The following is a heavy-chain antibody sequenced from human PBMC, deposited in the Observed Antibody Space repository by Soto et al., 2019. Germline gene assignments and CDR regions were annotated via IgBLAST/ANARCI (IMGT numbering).Heavy chain of an antibody. J-gene: IGHJ4*02. V-gene: IGHV4-34*01. CDR1: GGSFRGYY. CDR2: INHSGST. D-gene: IGHD6-25*01. CDR3: ARGRGTATALDFDY. Sequence: PSETLSLTCAVYGGSFRGYYWSWIRQPPGKGLEWIGEINHSGSTNYNPSLKSRVTISVDTSKNQFSLKLSSVTAADTAVYYCARGRGTATALDFDYWGQGTLVTLPS.